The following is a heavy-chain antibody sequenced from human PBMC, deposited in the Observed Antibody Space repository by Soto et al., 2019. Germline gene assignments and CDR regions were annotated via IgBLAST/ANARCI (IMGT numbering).Heavy chain of an antibody. D-gene: IGHD2-2*01. CDR3: AKEMGFCTTTSCHAGPLYYYMDV. CDR1: GGSISSYH. Sequence: NPSETLSLTCTVSGGSISSYHWTWIRQPPGKGLEWLGDVYRGGSTNYNPSLRSRLTMSVDTSNNQFSLRLSSVTAADTAAYYCAKEMGFCTTTSCHAGPLYYYMDVWGKGTTVTVSS. V-gene: IGHV4-59*01. CDR2: VYRGGST. J-gene: IGHJ6*03.